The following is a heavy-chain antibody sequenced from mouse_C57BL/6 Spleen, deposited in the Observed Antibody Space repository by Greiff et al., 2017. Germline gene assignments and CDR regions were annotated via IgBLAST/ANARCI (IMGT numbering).Heavy chain of an antibody. J-gene: IGHJ1*03. CDR2: INASNGGT. V-gene: IGHV1-53*01. CDR3: ARKRYFDV. CDR1: GYTFTSYW. Sequence: QFQLQLPGTELVKPVASVQLSCKASGYTFTSYWMHWVKQRPGQGLEWIGNINASNGGTNYNEKFKSKATLTVDKSSSTAYMQISSLTSEQSAVYYCARKRYFDVWGTGTTVTVS.